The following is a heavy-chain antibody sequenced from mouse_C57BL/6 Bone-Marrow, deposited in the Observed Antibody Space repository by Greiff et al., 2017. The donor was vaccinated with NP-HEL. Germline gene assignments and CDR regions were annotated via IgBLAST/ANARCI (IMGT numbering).Heavy chain of an antibody. CDR1: GFNIKDYY. Sequence: EVQLQQSGAELVKPGASVKLSCTASGFNIKDYYMHWVKQRTEQGLEWIGRIDPEDGENKYAPKFQGKATITADTSSNTAYLQLSSLTSEDTAVYYCARWGTTVVNFDVWGTGTTVTVSS. D-gene: IGHD1-1*01. CDR3: ARWGTTVVNFDV. V-gene: IGHV14-2*01. CDR2: IDPEDGEN. J-gene: IGHJ1*03.